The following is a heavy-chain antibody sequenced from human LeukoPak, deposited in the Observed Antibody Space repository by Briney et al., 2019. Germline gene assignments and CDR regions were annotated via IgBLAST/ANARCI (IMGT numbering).Heavy chain of an antibody. V-gene: IGHV1-18*01. J-gene: IGHJ3*02. CDR1: GYTFTSYG. CDR3: ATDHYDSLAFDI. Sequence: ASVKVSCKASGYTFTSYGISWVRQAPGQGLEWMGWISAYNGNTNYAQKFQGRVTMTEDTSTDTAYMELSSLRSEDTAVYYCATDHYDSLAFDIWGQGTMVTVSS. D-gene: IGHD3-22*01. CDR2: ISAYNGNT.